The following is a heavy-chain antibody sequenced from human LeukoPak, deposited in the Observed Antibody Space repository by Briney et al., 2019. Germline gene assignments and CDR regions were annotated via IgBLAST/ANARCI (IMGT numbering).Heavy chain of an antibody. CDR2: ISDSGNNI. D-gene: IGHD3-22*01. CDR1: GFTFSSYA. Sequence: GGSLRLSCAASGFTFSSYAMSWVRQAPGKGLEWVSIISDSGNNIYSADAVKDRFAISRDNSKNTLYLQMNSLRAEDTAAYYCATDSYDSSGYYLYYFDYWGQGTLVTVSS. J-gene: IGHJ4*02. CDR3: ATDSYDSSGYYLYYFDY. V-gene: IGHV3-23*01.